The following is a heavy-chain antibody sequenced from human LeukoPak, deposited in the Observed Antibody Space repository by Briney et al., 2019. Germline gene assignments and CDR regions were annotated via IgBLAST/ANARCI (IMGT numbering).Heavy chain of an antibody. CDR1: GYTFTSYG. CDR2: ISVYNGNT. Sequence: GASVKVSCKPSGYTFTSYGISWVRQAPGQGLEWMGWISVYNGNTKYAQKLQGRVTMTTDTSTSTAYMELRSLRSDDRAVYYCAREAPRYYDSSGYYYRRDYFDYWGQGTLVTVSS. V-gene: IGHV1-18*01. D-gene: IGHD3-22*01. CDR3: AREAPRYYDSSGYYYRRDYFDY. J-gene: IGHJ4*02.